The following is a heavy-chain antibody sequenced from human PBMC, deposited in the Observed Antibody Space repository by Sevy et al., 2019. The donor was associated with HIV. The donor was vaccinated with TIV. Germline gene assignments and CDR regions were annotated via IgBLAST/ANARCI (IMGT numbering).Heavy chain of an antibody. CDR1: GFTVSSND. V-gene: IGHV3-66*01. CDR2: THSGGST. D-gene: IGHD3-10*01. Sequence: GGSLRLSCAASGFTVSSNDMTWVRQAPGKGLECVSVTHSGGSTYYADSVKGRFPITRDYSKNTLFLQMNSLGAEDTAVYYCARDYYASGSYPRFDYWGQGTLVTVSS. J-gene: IGHJ4*02. CDR3: ARDYYASGSYPRFDY.